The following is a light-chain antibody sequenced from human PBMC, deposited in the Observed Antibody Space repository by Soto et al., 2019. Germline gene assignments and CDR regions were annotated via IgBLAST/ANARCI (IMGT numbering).Light chain of an antibody. CDR2: DAS. CDR3: QQRLNSPLT. J-gene: IGKJ5*01. Sequence: EIVLTQSPATVSLSPGERATLSCRASQSVSSFLSWHQQKPGQAPRLLIYDASKWTTGIPARFSGSGSGPHFTLTISCLEPDELAVYSCQQRLNSPLTFGQGTPLEIK. V-gene: IGKV3-11*01. CDR1: QSVSSF.